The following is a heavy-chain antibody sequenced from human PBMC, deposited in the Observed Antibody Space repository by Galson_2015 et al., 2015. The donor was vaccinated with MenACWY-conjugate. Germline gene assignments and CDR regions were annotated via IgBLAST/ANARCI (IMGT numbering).Heavy chain of an antibody. CDR1: GDSVSSHSAA. J-gene: IGHJ2*01. Sequence: CAISGDSVSSHSAAWTWIRQSPSRGLEWLGRTYYRSRWHNDYAVSVKSRITINPDTSRNQLSLQLSSVTPEDTAVYYCARGVTRTSGTINWYFDFWGRGTRVTVSS. V-gene: IGHV6-1*01. D-gene: IGHD6-13*01. CDR2: TYYRSRWHN. CDR3: ARGVTRTSGTINWYFDF.